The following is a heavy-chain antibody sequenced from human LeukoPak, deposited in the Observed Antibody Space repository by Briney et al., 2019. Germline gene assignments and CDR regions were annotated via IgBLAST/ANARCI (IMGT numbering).Heavy chain of an antibody. V-gene: IGHV1-8*01. J-gene: IGHJ4*02. CDR1: GYTFTSYD. CDR3: ARIGLRGVIISRPLDY. Sequence: ASVKVSCKASGYTFTSYDVNWVRQATGQGLEWMGWMNPNSGNTGYAQKFQGRVTMTRNTSISTAYMELSSLRSEDTAVYYCARIGLRGVIISRPLDYWGQGTLVTVSS. D-gene: IGHD3-16*02. CDR2: MNPNSGNT.